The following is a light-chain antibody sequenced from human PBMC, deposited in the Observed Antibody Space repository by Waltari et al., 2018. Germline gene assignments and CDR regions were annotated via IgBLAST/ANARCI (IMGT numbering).Light chain of an antibody. Sequence: EIVLTQSPGTLSLSPGDGATLSCRASHIVYARYLAWYQQRPGQAPRVVIYGASTRAPGIPDRFSGSASGTEFTLTISTLEPEDFAVYYCEQYGDSPRTFGQGTRLEIK. CDR2: GAS. J-gene: IGKJ5*01. CDR3: EQYGDSPRT. V-gene: IGKV3-20*01. CDR1: HIVYARY.